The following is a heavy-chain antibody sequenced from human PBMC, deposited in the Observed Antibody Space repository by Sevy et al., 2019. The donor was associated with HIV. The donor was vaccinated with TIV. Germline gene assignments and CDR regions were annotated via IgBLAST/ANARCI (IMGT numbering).Heavy chain of an antibody. D-gene: IGHD3-3*01. CDR2: IIPIFGTA. V-gene: IGHV1-69*13. Sequence: ASVKVSCKASGATFSSYAISWVRQAPGQGLEWMGGIIPIFGTANYAQKFQGRVTITADESTSTAYMELSSLRSEDTAVYYCARGNYDIWSGCWFDPWGQGTLVTVSS. CDR3: ARGNYDIWSGCWFDP. CDR1: GATFSSYA. J-gene: IGHJ5*02.